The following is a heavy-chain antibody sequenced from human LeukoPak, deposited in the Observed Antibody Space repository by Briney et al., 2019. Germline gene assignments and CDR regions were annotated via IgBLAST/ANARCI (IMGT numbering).Heavy chain of an antibody. Sequence: GGSLRLSCAASGFTVSSNYMSWVRQAPGKGLEWVSVIHSGGSTYYADSVKGRFTISRDNSKNTLYLQMNSLRAEDTAVYYCARGGWGRYFDYWGQGTLVTVSS. CDR2: IHSGGST. D-gene: IGHD3-16*01. CDR3: ARGGWGRYFDY. CDR1: GFTVSSNY. J-gene: IGHJ4*02. V-gene: IGHV3-66*02.